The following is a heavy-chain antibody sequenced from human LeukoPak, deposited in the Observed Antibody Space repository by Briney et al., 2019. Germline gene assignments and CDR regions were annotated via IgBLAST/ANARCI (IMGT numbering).Heavy chain of an antibody. CDR2: ISSSGSTI. Sequence: PGGSLRLSCAASGFTFSSNDMNWVRQAPGKGLEWVSYISSSGSTIYYADSVKGRFTISRDNAKNSLYLQMNGLRAGDTAVYYCARELGGNTFDYWGQGTLVTVSS. V-gene: IGHV3-48*03. D-gene: IGHD4-23*01. CDR3: ARELGGNTFDY. J-gene: IGHJ4*02. CDR1: GFTFSSND.